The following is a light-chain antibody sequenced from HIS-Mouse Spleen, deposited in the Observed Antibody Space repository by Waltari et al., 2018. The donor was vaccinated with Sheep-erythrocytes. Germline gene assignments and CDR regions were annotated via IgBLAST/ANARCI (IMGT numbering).Light chain of an antibody. V-gene: IGKV1-12*01. CDR1: QGISSW. CDR2: AAS. J-gene: IGKJ2*01. Sequence: DIQMTQSPSSVSASVGDRVTITCRASQGISSWLAWYPQKPGKAPKLLIYAASSLQSGVPSRFSGSGSGTDFTLTISSLQPEDFATYYCLQDYNYPYTFGQGTKLEIK. CDR3: LQDYNYPYT.